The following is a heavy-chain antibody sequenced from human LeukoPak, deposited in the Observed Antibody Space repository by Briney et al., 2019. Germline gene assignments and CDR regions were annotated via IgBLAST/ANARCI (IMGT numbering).Heavy chain of an antibody. V-gene: IGHV1-18*01. CDR1: GYTFTSYG. CDR3: ARVRGYSGYGGFDY. CDR2: ISAYNGNT. Sequence: ASVKVSCKASGYTFTSYGISWVRQAPGQGLEWMGWISAYNGNTNYAQKLQGRVTMTTDTSTSTAYMELRSLRSDDTAVYCCARVRGYSGYGGFDYWGQGTLVTVSS. D-gene: IGHD5-12*01. J-gene: IGHJ4*02.